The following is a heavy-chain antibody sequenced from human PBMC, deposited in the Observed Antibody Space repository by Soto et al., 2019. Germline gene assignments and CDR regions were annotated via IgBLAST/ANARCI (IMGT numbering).Heavy chain of an antibody. J-gene: IGHJ6*02. V-gene: IGHV3-30*03. CDR1: GVTFTNYA. D-gene: IGHD5-18*01. CDR2: ISYHGTEK. CDR3: XXDXGGVDTGNYGMDV. Sequence: QVQLVESGGGVVQPGMSLRLSCAASGVTFTNYAMHWVRQAPGKGLEWVADISYHGTEKGYADSVKGRFTISRDNSKNXXXXXXXSLXPXXXAXXXXXXDXGGVDTGNYGMDVWGQGTTVIVSS.